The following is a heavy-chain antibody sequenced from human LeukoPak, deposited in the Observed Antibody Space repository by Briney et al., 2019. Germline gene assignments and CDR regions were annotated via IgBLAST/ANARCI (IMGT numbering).Heavy chain of an antibody. Sequence: HPGGSLRLSCAASGFTVSSNYMSWVRQAPGKGLEWVSVIYSGGSTDYADSVKGRFTISRDNSKNTLYLQMNSLRAEDTAVYYCAIGPRVVTTLDYWGQGTLVTVSS. V-gene: IGHV3-53*01. D-gene: IGHD2-21*02. J-gene: IGHJ4*02. CDR3: AIGPRVVTTLDY. CDR1: GFTVSSNY. CDR2: IYSGGST.